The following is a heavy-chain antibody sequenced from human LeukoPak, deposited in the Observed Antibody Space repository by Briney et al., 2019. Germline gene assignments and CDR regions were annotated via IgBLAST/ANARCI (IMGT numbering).Heavy chain of an antibody. J-gene: IGHJ6*02. CDR3: ARDAGDIVLMVYASADYYYGMDV. CDR1: GYTFTSYG. Sequence: AASVTVSCMASGYTFTSYGISWVRQPPAQGREWMGWISAYKGNTNYAHKLQGRVTMTTDTSTSTAYMELRSLRSDDTAVYYCARDAGDIVLMVYASADYYYGMDVWGQGTTVTVSS. CDR2: ISAYKGNT. D-gene: IGHD2-8*01. V-gene: IGHV1-18*01.